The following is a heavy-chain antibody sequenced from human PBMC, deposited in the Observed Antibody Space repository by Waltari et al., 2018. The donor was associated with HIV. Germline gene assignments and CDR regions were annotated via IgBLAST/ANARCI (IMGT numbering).Heavy chain of an antibody. CDR2: IYDVGSI. V-gene: IGHV4-31*01. CDR3: ARGTTVTNGGLWDY. Sequence: QVQLQESGPGLVKPSQTLSLTCTVSGGSISSGGYYWSWIRQHPGKGLEWIGYIYDVGSIYYNPSLKRLVTISIATSKNQFSLKLNSVTAADTAVYYCARGTTVTNGGLWDYWGQGSLVTVSS. CDR1: GGSISSGGYY. D-gene: IGHD4-17*01. J-gene: IGHJ4*02.